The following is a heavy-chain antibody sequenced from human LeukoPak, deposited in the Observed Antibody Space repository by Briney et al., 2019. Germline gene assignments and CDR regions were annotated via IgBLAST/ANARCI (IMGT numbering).Heavy chain of an antibody. D-gene: IGHD3-22*01. CDR3: ARDSSGYGAFDI. CDR2: ISYDGSNK. J-gene: IGHJ3*02. Sequence: PGRSLRLSCAASGFTFSSYAMHWVRQAPGKGLEWVAVISYDGSNKYYADSVKGRFTISRENAKNSLYLQMNSLRAEDTAVYYCARDSSGYGAFDIWGQGTMVTVSS. CDR1: GFTFSSYA. V-gene: IGHV3-30*14.